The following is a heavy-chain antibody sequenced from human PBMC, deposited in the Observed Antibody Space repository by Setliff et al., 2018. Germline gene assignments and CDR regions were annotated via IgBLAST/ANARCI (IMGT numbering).Heavy chain of an antibody. J-gene: IGHJ4*02. V-gene: IGHV1-3*01. CDR2: INAGNGNT. CDR1: GYTFSNYI. CDR3: ATDQWGTRQQLVPLGY. Sequence: GASVKVSCKASGYTFSNYIIHWVRQAPGQRLEWMGWINAGNGNTKYSQKFQGRVTITRDTSASTAYMELSSLRSEDTAVYFCATDQWGTRQQLVPLGYWGQGTLVTVSS. D-gene: IGHD6-13*01.